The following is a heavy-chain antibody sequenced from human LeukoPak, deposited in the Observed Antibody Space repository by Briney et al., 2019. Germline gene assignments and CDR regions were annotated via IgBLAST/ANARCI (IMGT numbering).Heavy chain of an antibody. CDR2: IRYDGSNK. CDR3: AREGGGGDPPDAFDI. J-gene: IGHJ3*02. V-gene: IGHV3-30*02. CDR1: GFTFSSYG. Sequence: GGSLRLSCAASGFTFSSYGMHWVRQAPGKGLEWVAFIRYDGSNKYYADSVKGRFTISRDNSKNTLYLQMNSLRAEDTAVYYCAREGGGGDPPDAFDIWGQGTMVTVSS. D-gene: IGHD2-21*02.